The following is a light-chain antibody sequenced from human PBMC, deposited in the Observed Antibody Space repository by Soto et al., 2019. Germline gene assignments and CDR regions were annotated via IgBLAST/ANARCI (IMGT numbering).Light chain of an antibody. J-gene: IGKJ2*01. Sequence: DIQMTQSPSSLSASVGDRVTITCRASQSISSYLNWYQQKPGKAPKLLIYAASSLQSGVPSRFSGSGSGTDFTPTISSLQPEDFATYYCQQSYSTPLGYTFGQGTKLEIK. CDR2: AAS. CDR3: QQSYSTPLGYT. CDR1: QSISSY. V-gene: IGKV1-39*01.